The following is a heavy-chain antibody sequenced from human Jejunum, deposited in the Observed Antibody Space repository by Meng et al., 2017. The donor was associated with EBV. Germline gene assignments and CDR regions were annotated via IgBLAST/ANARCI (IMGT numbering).Heavy chain of an antibody. D-gene: IGHD6-25*01. CDR2: INENGRTT. CDR1: GFTFSTYW. J-gene: IGHJ4*02. CDR3: SRDLAGSYDD. Sequence: EVQLVESGGALGQPGGSLRLSWSASGFTFSTYWMHWVRQAPGKGLVWISRINENGRTTTYADSVRGRFTISRDNTKNTLYLQMNSLRAEDTAVYFCSRDLAGSYDDWGQGTLVTVSS. V-gene: IGHV3-74*01.